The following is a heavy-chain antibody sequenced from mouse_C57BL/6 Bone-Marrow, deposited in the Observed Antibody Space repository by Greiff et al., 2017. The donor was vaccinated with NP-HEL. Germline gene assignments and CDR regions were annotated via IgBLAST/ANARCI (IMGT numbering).Heavy chain of an antibody. CDR3: ARSRHYYGSSHWYFGV. J-gene: IGHJ1*03. CDR1: GYAFSSSW. D-gene: IGHD1-1*01. CDR2: IYPGDGDT. Sequence: VQLQQSGPELVKPGASVKISCKASGYAFSSSWMNWVKQRPGKGLEWIGRIYPGDGDTNYNGKFKGKATLTADKSSSTAYMQLSSLTSEDSAVYFCARSRHYYGSSHWYFGVWGTGTTVTVAS. V-gene: IGHV1-82*01.